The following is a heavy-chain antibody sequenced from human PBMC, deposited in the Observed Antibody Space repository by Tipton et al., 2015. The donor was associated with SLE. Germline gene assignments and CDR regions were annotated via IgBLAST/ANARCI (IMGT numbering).Heavy chain of an antibody. Sequence: TLSFTCTVSGGSIGPYYWHWIRQSPGKALEWIGYIYFDGKSNGRGNYNPSLKSRVTMSVDPSKMQFSLNLNSVTAADTALYFCARGVAERLGLDFWGQGSLVTVSS. V-gene: IGHV4-59*01. D-gene: IGHD6-19*01. CDR2: IYFDGKS. CDR1: GGSIGPYY. J-gene: IGHJ4*02. CDR3: ARGVAERLGLDF.